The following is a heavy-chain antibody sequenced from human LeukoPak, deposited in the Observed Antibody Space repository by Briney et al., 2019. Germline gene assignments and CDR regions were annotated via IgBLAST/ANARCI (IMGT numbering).Heavy chain of an antibody. CDR1: GGSISSSSYY. V-gene: IGHV4-39*01. J-gene: IGHJ4*02. Sequence: SETLSLTCTVSGGSISSSSYYWGWIRQPPGKGLEWIGSIYYSGSTYYNPSLKSRVTISVDTSKNQFSLKLSSVTAADTAVYYCARQIGERGAFDYWGQGTLVTVSS. CDR3: ARQIGERGAFDY. CDR2: IYYSGST. D-gene: IGHD3-10*01.